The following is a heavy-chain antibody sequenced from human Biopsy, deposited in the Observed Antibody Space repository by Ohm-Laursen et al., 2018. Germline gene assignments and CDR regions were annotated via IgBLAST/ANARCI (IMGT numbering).Heavy chain of an antibody. V-gene: IGHV3-21*01. CDR1: GFTFSSYS. CDR3: ARDSRRTAREGGMDV. D-gene: IGHD6-6*01. Sequence: SLRLSCSASGFTFSSYSMNWVRQAPGKGLEWISYISETSSHIYDADSVKGRFTVARDNAKNSLHLQLNSLRAKDTAVYYCARDSRRTAREGGMDVWGQGTTVTVSS. CDR2: ISETSSHI. J-gene: IGHJ6*02.